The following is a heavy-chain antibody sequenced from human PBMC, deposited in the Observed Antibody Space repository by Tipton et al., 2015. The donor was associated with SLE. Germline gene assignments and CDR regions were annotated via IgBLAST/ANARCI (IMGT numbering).Heavy chain of an antibody. J-gene: IGHJ6*02. CDR2: ISDSGTIM. V-gene: IGHV3-48*03. D-gene: IGHD4-23*01. Sequence: SLRLSCAASGFTFDNYEMNWVRQAPGKGLEWVSYISDSGTIMSYADSVKGRFTVSRDNAKKSLYLQLDSLRAEATAVYYCARDRRWEYYYGIDVWGQGTTVTVTS. CDR1: GFTFDNYE. CDR3: ARDRRWEYYYGIDV.